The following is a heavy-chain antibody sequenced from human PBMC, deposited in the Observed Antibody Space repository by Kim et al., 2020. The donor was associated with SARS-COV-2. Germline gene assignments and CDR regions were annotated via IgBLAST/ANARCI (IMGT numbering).Heavy chain of an antibody. D-gene: IGHD2-2*01. J-gene: IGHJ6*01. CDR1: GETFSPNY. V-gene: IGHV4-34*01. CDR3: ARGKPSQPQLIGLSLFYY. CDR2: VTYSRVT. Sequence: SETLSLTCAVYGETFSPNYWNWVRQAPGKGLEWIGEVTYSRVTSYNPSFKRRLTMSVDTAKNQFSLRLSSLTAADTAVYYCARGKPSQPQLIGLSLFYY.